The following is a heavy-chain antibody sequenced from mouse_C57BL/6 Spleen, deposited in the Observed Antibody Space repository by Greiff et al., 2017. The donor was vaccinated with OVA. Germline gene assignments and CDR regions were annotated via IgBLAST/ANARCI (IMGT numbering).Heavy chain of an antibody. D-gene: IGHD2-3*01. J-gene: IGHJ3*01. Sequence: EVKLVESGGDLVKPGGSLKLSCAASGFTFSSYGMSWVRQTPDKRLEWVATISSGGSYTYYPDSVKGRFTISRDNAKNTLYLQMSSLKSEDTAMYYCARWDGYSFAYWGQGTLVTVSA. CDR3: ARWDGYSFAY. CDR1: GFTFSSYG. CDR2: ISSGGSYT. V-gene: IGHV5-6*01.